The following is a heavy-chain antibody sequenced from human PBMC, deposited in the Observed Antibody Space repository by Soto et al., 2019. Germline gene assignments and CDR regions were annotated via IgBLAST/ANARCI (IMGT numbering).Heavy chain of an antibody. V-gene: IGHV3-23*01. Sequence: GGSLRLSCAASGFTFSSYAMSWVRQAPGKGLEWVSAISGSGGSTYYADSVKGRFTISRDNSKNTLYLQMNSLRAEDTAVYYCAKDMYYDILTGYYRGPYFDYWGQGTLVTVSS. J-gene: IGHJ4*02. CDR3: AKDMYYDILTGYYRGPYFDY. CDR1: GFTFSSYA. CDR2: ISGSGGST. D-gene: IGHD3-9*01.